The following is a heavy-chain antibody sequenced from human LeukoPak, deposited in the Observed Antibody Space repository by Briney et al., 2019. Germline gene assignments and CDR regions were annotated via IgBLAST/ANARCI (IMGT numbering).Heavy chain of an antibody. J-gene: IGHJ4*02. CDR3: PRDDGAARPMDC. V-gene: IGHV3-21*01. CDR1: GFTFSTYS. CDR2: ISSSSSYI. D-gene: IGHD6-6*01. Sequence: MSGGSLILSCAASGFTFSTYSMNWVRQAPGKGLEWVPSISSSSSYIYSADSVKGRFTIFRDNAKNSLYLQMNSLRAEDTAVYYCPRDDGAARPMDCWGQGTLVTVSS.